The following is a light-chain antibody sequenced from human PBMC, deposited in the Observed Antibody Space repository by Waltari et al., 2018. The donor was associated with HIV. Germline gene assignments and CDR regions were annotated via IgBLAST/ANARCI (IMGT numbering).Light chain of an antibody. V-gene: IGLV1-44*01. Sequence: QSVLTQPPSASGTPGQRVTISCSGSSSNDGSNSVSWYRQFPGTAPKLLIYKTNRRPCGVPGRFSCSKSGTSASLAFIGLQSDDESVYYCAAWDDSLNGPLFGGGTQLTGL. CDR1: SSNDGSNS. CDR2: KTN. J-gene: IGLJ2*01. CDR3: AAWDDSLNGPL.